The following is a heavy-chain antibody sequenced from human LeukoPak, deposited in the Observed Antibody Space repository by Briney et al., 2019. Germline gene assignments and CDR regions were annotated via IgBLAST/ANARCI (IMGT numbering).Heavy chain of an antibody. CDR1: GFTFSSYA. Sequence: GGSLRLSCAASGFTFSSYAMSWVRQAPGKGLKGVSAISGSGGSTYYADSVKGRFTIPRDNSKNTLYLQMNSLRAEDAAVYYCAKYDSSGYYDWGQGTLVTVSS. J-gene: IGHJ4*02. CDR3: AKYDSSGYYD. V-gene: IGHV3-23*01. CDR2: ISGSGGST. D-gene: IGHD3-22*01.